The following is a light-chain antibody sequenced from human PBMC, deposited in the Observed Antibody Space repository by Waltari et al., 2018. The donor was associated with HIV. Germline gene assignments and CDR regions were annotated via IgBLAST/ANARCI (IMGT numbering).Light chain of an antibody. V-gene: IGLV3-21*02. CDR2: DDN. J-gene: IGLJ3*02. CDR1: NIGSQS. CDR3: QVWDTTTDQWV. Sequence: SYVLTQPPSVSVDPGETARITCGGTNIGSQSVQWYQQKPGQAPGLVLYDDNDRPSGIPERFSGSSSGNTATLTISRVEAGDEADYYCQVWDTTTDQWVFGGGTELAVL.